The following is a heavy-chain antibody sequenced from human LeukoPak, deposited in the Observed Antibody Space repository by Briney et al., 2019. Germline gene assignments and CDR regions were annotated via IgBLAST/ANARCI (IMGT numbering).Heavy chain of an antibody. D-gene: IGHD3-10*01. CDR2: IIPIFGTA. CDR1: GGTFSSCA. CDR3: ARDPYGSGSYTPYNWFDP. Sequence: GASVKVSCKASGGTFSSCAISWVRQAPGQGLEWMGGIIPIFGTANYAQKFQGRVTITADESTSTAYMELSSLRSEDTAVYYCARDPYGSGSYTPYNWFDPWGQGTLVTVSS. J-gene: IGHJ5*02. V-gene: IGHV1-69*13.